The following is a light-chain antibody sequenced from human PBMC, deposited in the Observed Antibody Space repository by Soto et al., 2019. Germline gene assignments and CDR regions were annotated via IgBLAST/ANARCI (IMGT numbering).Light chain of an antibody. CDR3: RHYNTYSPPYT. CDR2: KAS. V-gene: IGKV1-5*03. CDR1: QSISYW. J-gene: IGKJ2*01. Sequence: DIQMTQSPSTLSASVGDRVTITCRASQSISYWLAWYQQKPGKAPNLLIYKASSLESGVPSRFSGSGSGTEFTLTITGLQPDDFATYYCRHYNTYSPPYTFGQGTTVEIK.